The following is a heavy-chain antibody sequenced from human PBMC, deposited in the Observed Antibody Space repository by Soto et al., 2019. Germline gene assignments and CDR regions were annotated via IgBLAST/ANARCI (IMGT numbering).Heavy chain of an antibody. Sequence: QVQLVQSGAEVKKPGASVKVSCKASGYIFTAYYMNWVRQAPXQGLEWMGWINPASGGTNYAQKFQGRVTMTTDPSISTAYMELXSXRSDDTAVYYCARDYSAGAGASDFWGQGTMVIVSS. V-gene: IGHV1-2*02. CDR3: ARDYSAGAGASDF. CDR1: GYIFTAYY. CDR2: INPASGGT. D-gene: IGHD6-19*01. J-gene: IGHJ3*01.